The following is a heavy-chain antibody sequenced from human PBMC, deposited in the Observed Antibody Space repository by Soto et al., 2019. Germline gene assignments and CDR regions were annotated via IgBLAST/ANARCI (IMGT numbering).Heavy chain of an antibody. CDR1: GGSFSGYY. CDR2: ISHSGNS. D-gene: IGHD2-15*01. CDR3: ARARCTDRGCYSNFDY. V-gene: IGHV4-34*01. Sequence: SETLSLTCAVYGGSFSGYYWSWIRQPPGKGLEWIGEISHSGNSNYSPFLKSRVTVSVDTSQNQFSLKLTSVTAADTAVYYCARARCTDRGCYSNFDYWGQGTLVTVSS. J-gene: IGHJ4*02.